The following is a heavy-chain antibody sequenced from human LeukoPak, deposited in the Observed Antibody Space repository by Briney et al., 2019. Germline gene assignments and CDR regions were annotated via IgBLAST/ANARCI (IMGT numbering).Heavy chain of an antibody. CDR2: IYYSGST. J-gene: IGHJ4*02. CDR3: ARDRAVAGTWDY. CDR1: GFTFSSYS. D-gene: IGHD6-19*01. V-gene: IGHV4-30-4*08. Sequence: LRLSCAASGFTFSSYSMNWVRQPPGKGLEWIGYIYYSGSTYYNPSLKSRVTISVDTSKNQFSLKLSSVTAADTAVYYCARDRAVAGTWDYWGQGTLVTVSS.